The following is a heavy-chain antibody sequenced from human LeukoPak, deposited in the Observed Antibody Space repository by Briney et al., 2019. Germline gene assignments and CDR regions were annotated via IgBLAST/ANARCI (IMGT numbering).Heavy chain of an antibody. CDR2: MNPNSGNT. V-gene: IGHV1-8*01. J-gene: IGHJ4*02. CDR1: GYTFTSYD. Sequence: ASVKVSCKASGYTFTSYDINWVRQPTGQGLEWMGWMNPNSGNTGYAQKFQGRVTMTRNTSISTAYMELSSLRSEDTAVYYCARAVEMAPFVDYWGQGTLVTVSS. CDR3: ARAVEMAPFVDY. D-gene: IGHD5-24*01.